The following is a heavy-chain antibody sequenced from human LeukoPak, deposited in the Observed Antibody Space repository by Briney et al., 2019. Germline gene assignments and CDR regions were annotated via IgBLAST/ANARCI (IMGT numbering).Heavy chain of an antibody. V-gene: IGHV3-30*18. J-gene: IGHJ4*02. D-gene: IGHD5/OR15-5a*01. CDR3: AKDRYFSRLPNY. CDR2: ISYDGSNK. CDR1: GFTFSSYG. Sequence: GRSLRLSCAASGFTFSSYGMHWVRQAPGKGLEWVAVISYDGSNKYYADSVKGRFTISRDNSKNTLYLQMNSLRAEDTAVYYCAKDRYFSRLPNYWGQGTLVTVSS.